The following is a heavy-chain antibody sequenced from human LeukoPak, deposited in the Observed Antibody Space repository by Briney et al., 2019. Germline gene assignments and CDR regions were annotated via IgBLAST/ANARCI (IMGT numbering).Heavy chain of an antibody. CDR1: GFTFRGYW. D-gene: IGHD4-17*01. J-gene: IGHJ5*02. Sequence: PGGSLRLSCAASGFTFRGYWMSWVRQAPGKGLEWVATIKQDGSEKYYVDSVKGRFTISKDNAKHSLYLQMNSLRAEDTAVYYCARHRSSGDNWFVPWGQGTLVTVSS. CDR3: ARHRSSGDNWFVP. CDR2: IKQDGSEK. V-gene: IGHV3-7*01.